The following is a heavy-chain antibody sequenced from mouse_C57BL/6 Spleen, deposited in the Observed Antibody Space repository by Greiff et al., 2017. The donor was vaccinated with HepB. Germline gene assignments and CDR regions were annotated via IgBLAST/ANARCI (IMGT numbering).Heavy chain of an antibody. J-gene: IGHJ3*01. CDR1: GFTFSDYG. CDR3: ARPYYYGSSDVAWFAY. D-gene: IGHD1-1*01. CDR2: ISSGSSTI. V-gene: IGHV5-17*01. Sequence: DVMLVESGGGLVKPGGSLKLSCAASGFTFSDYGMHWVRQAPEKGLEWVAYISSGSSTIYYADTVKGRFTISRDNAKNTLFLQMTSLRSEDTAMYYCARPYYYGSSDVAWFAYWGQGTLVTVSA.